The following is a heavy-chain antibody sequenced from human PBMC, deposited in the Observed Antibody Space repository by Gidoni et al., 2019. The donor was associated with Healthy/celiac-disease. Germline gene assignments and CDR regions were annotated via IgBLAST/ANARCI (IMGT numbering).Heavy chain of an antibody. CDR2: ISAYNGNT. Sequence: QVQLVQSGAEVTKPGASVKVSCKASGYTFTSSGISWVRQAPGKGPEWMGWISAYNGNTNYAQKLQVRVTMTTDTSTSTAYMELRSLRSDDTAVYYCARKVYYDSSGYYYYYYMDVWGKGTTVTVSS. CDR3: ARKVYYDSSGYYYYYYMDV. CDR1: GYTFTSSG. V-gene: IGHV1-18*04. J-gene: IGHJ6*03. D-gene: IGHD3-22*01.